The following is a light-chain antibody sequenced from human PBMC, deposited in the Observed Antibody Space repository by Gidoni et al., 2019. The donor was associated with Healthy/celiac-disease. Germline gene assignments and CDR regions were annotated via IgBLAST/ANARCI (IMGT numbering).Light chain of an antibody. J-gene: IGKJ4*01. Sequence: DIQMTQSPSTLSASVGDRVTITCRASQSISSWLAWYQQKPGKAPKLLIYKASSLESGVPSRFSGSGSGKEFTLTISSLQPDDFATYYCQQYNSYPLTFXGXTKVEIK. CDR3: QQYNSYPLT. CDR2: KAS. CDR1: QSISSW. V-gene: IGKV1-5*03.